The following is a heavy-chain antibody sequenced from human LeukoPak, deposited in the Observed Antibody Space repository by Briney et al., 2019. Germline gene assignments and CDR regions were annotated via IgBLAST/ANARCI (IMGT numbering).Heavy chain of an antibody. Sequence: PSETLSLTCTVSGASISGYFWSWIRQPPGKGLEWIGEINHSGSTNYNPSLKSRVTISVDTSKNQFSLKLSSVTAADTAVYYCARGPPRYDFWSGYPRTPYYGFDYWGQGTLVTVSS. V-gene: IGHV4-34*01. CDR2: INHSGST. J-gene: IGHJ4*02. CDR3: ARGPPRYDFWSGYPRTPYYGFDY. CDR1: GASISGYF. D-gene: IGHD3-3*01.